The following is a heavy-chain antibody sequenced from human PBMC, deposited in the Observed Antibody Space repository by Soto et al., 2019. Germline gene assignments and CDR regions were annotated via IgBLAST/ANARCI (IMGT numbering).Heavy chain of an antibody. CDR3: VRDSGRSLASVRFDY. J-gene: IGHJ4*02. D-gene: IGHD6-19*01. CDR1: GYSFTGFY. V-gene: IGHV1-2*02. CDR2: INPDSGMT. Sequence: QVQLVQSGADVRKPGASVKVSCNSSGYSFTGFYIHWVQQAPGQGLEWMGWINPDSGMTKQAQRFQGRVTLTGDTSINTAYMELSGLTSDDTAVYYCVRDSGRSLASVRFDYWGQGTLVIVSS.